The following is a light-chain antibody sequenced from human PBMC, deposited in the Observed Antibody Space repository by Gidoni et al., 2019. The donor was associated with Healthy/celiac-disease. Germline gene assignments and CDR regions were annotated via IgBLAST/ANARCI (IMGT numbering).Light chain of an antibody. CDR3: QQYNNWPWT. V-gene: IGKV3-15*01. CDR1: QSVSSN. CDR2: GAS. J-gene: IGKJ1*01. Sequence: EIVMTQSPATLSVSPGERATLSCRASQSVSSNLAWYQQKPRQAPRLRSYGASTRATGIPARFSGSGSGTEFTLTISRLQSEDFAVYYCQQYNNWPWTFGQGTKVEIK.